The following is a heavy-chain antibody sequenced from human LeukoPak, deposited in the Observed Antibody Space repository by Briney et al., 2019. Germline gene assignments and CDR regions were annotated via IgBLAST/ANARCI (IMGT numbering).Heavy chain of an antibody. CDR1: GGSFGGYY. Sequence: SESLSLTCAVYGGSFGGYYWGWIRQPPGKGLEWIGEINHSGSTNYNPSLKSRVTISVDTSKNQFSLKLSSVTAADTAVYYCARTKGSSRDYYYYMDVWGKGTTVTVSS. CDR3: ARTKGSSRDYYYYMDV. CDR2: INHSGST. D-gene: IGHD6-13*01. J-gene: IGHJ6*03. V-gene: IGHV4-34*01.